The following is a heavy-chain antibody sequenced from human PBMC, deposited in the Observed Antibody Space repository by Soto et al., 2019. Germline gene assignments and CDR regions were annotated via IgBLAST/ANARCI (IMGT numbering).Heavy chain of an antibody. J-gene: IGHJ4*02. CDR2: TYYTADT. CDR3: AKVGWFGESDYFDY. CDR1: GVPIRSYF. V-gene: IGHV4-59*01. D-gene: IGHD3-10*01. Sequence: SETLSLTCTVSGVPIRSYFWSWIRQPPGKGLDWIGSTYYTADTKYSPSLESRATISADPSKKQFSLRAEDTAVYYCAKVGWFGESDYFDYWGQGTLVTVSS.